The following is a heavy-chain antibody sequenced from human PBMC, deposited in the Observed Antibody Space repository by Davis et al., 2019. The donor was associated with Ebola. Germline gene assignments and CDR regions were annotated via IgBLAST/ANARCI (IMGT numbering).Heavy chain of an antibody. CDR2: IYHSGST. V-gene: IGHV4-30-2*01. J-gene: IGHJ5*02. Sequence: LRLSCAASGFTFSIYAMSWVRQAPGKGLEWIGYIYHSGSTYYNPSLKSRVIISVDRSKNQFSLKLSSVTAADTAVYYCASLSGSYYGLDPWGQGTLVTVSS. D-gene: IGHD1-26*01. CDR1: GFTFSIYA. CDR3: ASLSGSYYGLDP.